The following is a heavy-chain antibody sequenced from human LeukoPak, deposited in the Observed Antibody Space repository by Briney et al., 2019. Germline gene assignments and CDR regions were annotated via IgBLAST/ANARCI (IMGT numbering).Heavy chain of an antibody. CDR1: GGSVSSGSYY. J-gene: IGHJ6*02. CDR3: ARDEQLVLNGMDV. Sequence: SETLSLTCTVSGGSVSSGSYYWSWIRQPAGKGLEWIGRIYTSGSTNYNPSLKSRVTISVDTSKNQFSLKLNSVTAADTAVYYCARDEQLVLNGMDVWGQGTTVTVSS. V-gene: IGHV4-61*02. D-gene: IGHD6-13*01. CDR2: IYTSGST.